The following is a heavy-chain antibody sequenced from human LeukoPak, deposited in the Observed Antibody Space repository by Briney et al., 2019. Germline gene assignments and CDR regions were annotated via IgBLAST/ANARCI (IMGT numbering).Heavy chain of an antibody. CDR3: AKERSSGSYSYYFDY. Sequence: GGSLRLSCAASGFTFDDYAMHWVRHAPGKGLEWVSLISWDGGTTYYADSVKGRFTISRDNSKNSLYLQMNSLRAEDTALYYCAKERSSGSYSYYFDYWGQGTLVTVSS. D-gene: IGHD1-26*01. CDR2: ISWDGGTT. V-gene: IGHV3-43D*03. CDR1: GFTFDDYA. J-gene: IGHJ4*02.